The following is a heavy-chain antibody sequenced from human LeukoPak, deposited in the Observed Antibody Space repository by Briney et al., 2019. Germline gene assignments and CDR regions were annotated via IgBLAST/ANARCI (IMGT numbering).Heavy chain of an antibody. D-gene: IGHD6-19*01. V-gene: IGHV3-21*01. J-gene: IGHJ4*02. Sequence: PGGSLRLSCAASGFTFSSYAMSWVRQAPGKGLEWVSSISSSSSYIYYADSVKGRFTISRDNAKNSLYLQMNSLRAEDTAVYYCARELEAVAGFLEGYFDYWGQGTLVTVSS. CDR3: ARELEAVAGFLEGYFDY. CDR2: ISSSSSYI. CDR1: GFTFSSYA.